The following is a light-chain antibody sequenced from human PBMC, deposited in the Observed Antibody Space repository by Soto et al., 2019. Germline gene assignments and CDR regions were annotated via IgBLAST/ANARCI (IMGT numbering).Light chain of an antibody. CDR3: QHLNSWPPIT. V-gene: IGKV1-9*01. J-gene: IGKJ5*01. CDR1: QEISSY. Sequence: DIPLTQSPSFLSASVGDTVTITCRASQEISSYLAWYQQKPGKAPKVLIHTASSLESGVPPRFSGSGSGTHFTLTISNLQPEDFATYYCQHLNSWPPITFGQGTRLDI. CDR2: TAS.